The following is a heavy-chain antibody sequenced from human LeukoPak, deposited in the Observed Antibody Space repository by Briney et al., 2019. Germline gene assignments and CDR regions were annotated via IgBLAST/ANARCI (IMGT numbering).Heavy chain of an antibody. Sequence: SETLSLTCAVYGGSFSGYYWSWTRQPPGKGLEWIGEINHSGSTNYNPSLKSRVTISVDTPKNQFSLKLSSVTAADTAVYYCARARYFDWLTTSRPFDYWGQGTLVTVSS. V-gene: IGHV4-34*01. D-gene: IGHD3-9*01. CDR2: INHSGST. CDR3: ARARYFDWLTTSRPFDY. CDR1: GGSFSGYY. J-gene: IGHJ4*02.